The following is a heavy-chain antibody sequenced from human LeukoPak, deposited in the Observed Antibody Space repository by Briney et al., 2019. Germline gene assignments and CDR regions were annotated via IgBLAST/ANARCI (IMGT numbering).Heavy chain of an antibody. V-gene: IGHV1-2*02. CDR2: INPNSGGT. CDR1: GYTFTGYY. CDR3: ARVGYSSSSGEDY. D-gene: IGHD6-6*01. J-gene: IGHJ4*02. Sequence: ASVKVSCKASGYTFTGYYMHWVRQAPGQGLEWMGWINPNSGGTNYAQKFQGRVTMTRDTSISTAYMELSRLRSDDTAVYYCARVGYSSSSGEDYWGQGTLVTVSS.